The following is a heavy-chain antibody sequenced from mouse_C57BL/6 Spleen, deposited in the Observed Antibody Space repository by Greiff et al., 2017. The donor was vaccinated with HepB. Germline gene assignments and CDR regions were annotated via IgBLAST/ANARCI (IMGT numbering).Heavy chain of an antibody. CDR2: INYDGSST. CDR3: ARDRAYYYGSSYGFDY. Sequence: EVMLVESEGGLVQPGSSMKLSCTASGFTFSDYYMAWVRQVPEKGLEWVANINYDGSSTYYLDSLKSRFIISRDNAKNILYLQMSSLKSEDTATYYCARDRAYYYGSSYGFDYWGQGTTLTVSS. V-gene: IGHV5-16*01. J-gene: IGHJ2*01. D-gene: IGHD1-1*01. CDR1: GFTFSDYY.